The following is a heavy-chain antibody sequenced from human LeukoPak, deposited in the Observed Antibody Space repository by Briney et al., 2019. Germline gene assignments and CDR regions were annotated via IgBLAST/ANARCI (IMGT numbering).Heavy chain of an antibody. Sequence: PGGSLRLSCAGTHEFAFSIYCMSWIRQAPGMGLEWLAYISSSGKTIYYADSVKGRFAISRDNAKKSLYLQMNTLRAEDTAVYYCAGTGNVEGGGFNLFEPWARGTLVTVSS. D-gene: IGHD2-8*02. CDR2: ISSSGKTI. CDR1: HEFAFSIYC. CDR3: AGTGNVEGGGFNLFEP. J-gene: IGHJ5*02. V-gene: IGHV3-11*01.